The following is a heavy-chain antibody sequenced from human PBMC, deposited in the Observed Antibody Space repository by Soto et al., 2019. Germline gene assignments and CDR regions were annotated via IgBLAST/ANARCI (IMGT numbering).Heavy chain of an antibody. CDR2: ISAYNGNT. J-gene: IGHJ5*02. V-gene: IGHV1-18*01. D-gene: IGHD3-3*01. Sequence: GASVKVSCKASGYTFASYGISWVRQAPGQGLEWMGWISAYNGNTNYAQKLQGRVTMTTDTSTSTAYMELRSLRSDDTAVYYCARVGAIFGVGWFDPWGQGTLVTVSS. CDR1: GYTFASYG. CDR3: ARVGAIFGVGWFDP.